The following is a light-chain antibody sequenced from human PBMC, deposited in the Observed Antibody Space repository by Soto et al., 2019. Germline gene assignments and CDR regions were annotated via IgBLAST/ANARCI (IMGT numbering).Light chain of an antibody. CDR2: RNN. V-gene: IGLV1-47*01. J-gene: IGLJ2*01. CDR3: AAWDDSLRGTV. Sequence: QSVLTQPPSASGTPGQRITISCSGSSSNIGRNYVYWYQQLPGTAPKLLIYRNNQRPSGVPDRFSGSKSGTSASLAISGLGSEDEADDYCAAWDDSLRGTVVSRGTKL. CDR1: SSNIGRNY.